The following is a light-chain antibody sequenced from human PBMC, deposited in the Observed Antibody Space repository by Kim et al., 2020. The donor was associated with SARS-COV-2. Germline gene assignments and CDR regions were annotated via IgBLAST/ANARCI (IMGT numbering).Light chain of an antibody. CDR3: SSCAGSSNLI. J-gene: IGLJ2*01. Sequence: GHSVATSCTATTSDVGGNNYVPCYQQHPGKAPKLIIYEVTKRPSGVPDRFSGSKSVNPASLTVSGLQAVDEADYYCSSCAGSSNLIFGGGTKLTVL. CDR2: EVT. V-gene: IGLV2-8*01. CDR1: TSDVGGNNY.